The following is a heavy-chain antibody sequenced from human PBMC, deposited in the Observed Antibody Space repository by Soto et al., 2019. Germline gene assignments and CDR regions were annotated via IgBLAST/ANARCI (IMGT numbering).Heavy chain of an antibody. V-gene: IGHV4-31*03. CDR1: GGAISSGGYY. CDR3: ARVSAAGTRWFDS. J-gene: IGHJ5*01. Sequence: PSETLSLTCTVSGGAISSGGYYWSWVRQLTGKGLEWIGYIDYRGTTFYNPSLKSRVSISRDTSKNHFSLEVNSVTAADTAVYYCARVSAAGTRWFDSWGLGTLVT. D-gene: IGHD6-13*01. CDR2: IDYRGTT.